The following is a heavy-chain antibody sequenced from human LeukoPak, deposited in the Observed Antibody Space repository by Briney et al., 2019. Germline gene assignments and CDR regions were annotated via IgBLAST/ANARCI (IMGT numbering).Heavy chain of an antibody. CDR2: ISRSGSTT. CDR3: ARVASGESEQFDS. Sequence: GGSLRLSCAASGFTFSSSEMDWVRQAPGKGLEWVSYISRSGSTTYYADSVKGRFTISRDNAKNSLYLQVKSLRAEDTAVYYCARVASGESEQFDSWGQGTLVTVSS. D-gene: IGHD2-15*01. J-gene: IGHJ4*02. CDR1: GFTFSSSE. V-gene: IGHV3-48*03.